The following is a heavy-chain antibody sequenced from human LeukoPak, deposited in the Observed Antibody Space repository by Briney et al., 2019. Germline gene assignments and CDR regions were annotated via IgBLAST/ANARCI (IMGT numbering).Heavy chain of an antibody. CDR1: GFTFSGSA. CDR2: IRSKANSYAT. Sequence: PGGSLRLSCAASGFTFSGSAMHWVRRASGKGLEWVGRIRSKANSYATAYAASVKGRFTISRDDSKNTAYLQMNSLKTEDTAVYYCTRLVAVAGTPPHFDYWGQGTLVTVSS. J-gene: IGHJ4*02. D-gene: IGHD6-19*01. V-gene: IGHV3-73*01. CDR3: TRLVAVAGTPPHFDY.